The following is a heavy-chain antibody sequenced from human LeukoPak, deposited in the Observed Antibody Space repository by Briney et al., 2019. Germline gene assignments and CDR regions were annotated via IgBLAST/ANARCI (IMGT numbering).Heavy chain of an antibody. D-gene: IGHD3-10*01. CDR3: ARAPRRVRGVIIGWFDP. CDR2: IYYTGST. CDR1: GGSISSSGYY. V-gene: IGHV4-39*01. Sequence: SETLSLTCTVSGGSISSSGYYWVWIRQPPGKGLEWIGSIYYTGSTYYNPSLRSRVTISVDTSKNQFSLKLTSVTAADTAVYYCARAPRRVRGVIIGWFDPWGQGTLVTVSS. J-gene: IGHJ5*02.